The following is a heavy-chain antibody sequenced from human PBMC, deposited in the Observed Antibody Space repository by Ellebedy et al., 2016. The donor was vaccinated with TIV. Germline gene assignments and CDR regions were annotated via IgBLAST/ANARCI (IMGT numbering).Heavy chain of an antibody. D-gene: IGHD6-13*01. CDR2: ISYDGSNK. CDR1: GLTFSSYG. V-gene: IGHV3-30*03. Sequence: GGSLRLSXAASGLTFSSYGMHWVRQAPGKGLEWVAVISYDGSNKYYADSVKGRFTISRDNSKNTLYLQMNSLRDEDTAVYYCARESGGWQPRYYYYYMDVWGKGTTVTVSS. CDR3: ARESGGWQPRYYYYYMDV. J-gene: IGHJ6*03.